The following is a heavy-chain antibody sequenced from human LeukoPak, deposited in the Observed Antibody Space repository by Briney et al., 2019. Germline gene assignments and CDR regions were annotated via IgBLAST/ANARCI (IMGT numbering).Heavy chain of an antibody. J-gene: IGHJ4*02. D-gene: IGHD5-12*01. CDR2: ISAYNGNT. Sequence: ASVKVSCKASGYTFTSYGISWVRQAPGQGLEWMGWISAYNGNTNYAQKLQGRVTMTTDTSTSTAYMELRSLRSDDTAVYYCARDLAIVDIVATIENLSPFDYWGQGTLVTVSS. V-gene: IGHV1-18*01. CDR3: ARDLAIVDIVATIENLSPFDY. CDR1: GYTFTSYG.